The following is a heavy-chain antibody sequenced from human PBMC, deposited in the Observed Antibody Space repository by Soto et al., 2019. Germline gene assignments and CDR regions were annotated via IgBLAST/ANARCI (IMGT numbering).Heavy chain of an antibody. Sequence: EVQLLVSGGGLVQPGGSLRLSCSTSGFTFSTYAMNWVRQAPGKGLEWVSALSGSGGTTYYADSVRGRFTISRDKCKNTRFLQMSSLRAEDTALYYCAKQRAGYGSGSDTFYFDFWGQGALVTVSS. CDR2: LSGSGGTT. J-gene: IGHJ4*02. CDR3: AKQRAGYGSGSDTFYFDF. D-gene: IGHD3-10*01. CDR1: GFTFSTYA. V-gene: IGHV3-23*01.